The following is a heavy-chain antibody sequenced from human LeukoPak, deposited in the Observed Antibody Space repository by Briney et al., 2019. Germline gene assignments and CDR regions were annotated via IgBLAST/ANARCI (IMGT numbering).Heavy chain of an antibody. J-gene: IGHJ4*02. CDR1: GFTFSSYG. CDR3: AKGTYYYDSRRQLPLDY. D-gene: IGHD3-22*01. V-gene: IGHV3-30*18. Sequence: PGRSLRLSCAASGFTFSSYGMHWVRQAPGKGLKWVAVISYDGSNKYYADSVKGRFTISRDNSKNTLYLQMNSQRAEDTAVYYCAKGTYYYDSRRQLPLDYWGQGTLVTVSS. CDR2: ISYDGSNK.